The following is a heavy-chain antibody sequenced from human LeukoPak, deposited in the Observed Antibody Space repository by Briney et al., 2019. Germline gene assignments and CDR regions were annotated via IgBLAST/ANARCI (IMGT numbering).Heavy chain of an antibody. J-gene: IGHJ4*02. CDR2: ISSSGSYI. CDR1: GFTFSSYS. V-gene: IGHV3-21*01. CDR3: ARGSGAYNWNYGPIDY. D-gene: IGHD1-7*01. Sequence: GGSLRLSCAASGFTFSSYSMNWVRQAPGKGLEWVSSISSSGSYIYYADSVKGRFTISRDNAKNSLYLQMNSLRAEDTAVYYCARGSGAYNWNYGPIDYWGQGTLVTVSS.